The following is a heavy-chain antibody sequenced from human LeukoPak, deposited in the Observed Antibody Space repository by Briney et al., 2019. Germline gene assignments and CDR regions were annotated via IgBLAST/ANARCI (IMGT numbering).Heavy chain of an antibody. CDR1: GGSVTNTNY. CDR3: AREGGPYRPLDY. J-gene: IGHJ4*02. Sequence: SETLSLTCGVSGGSVTNTNYWTWVRQPPGKGLEWIGEVNLQGSTNYNPSLMGRVAISVDTSENHISLQLTSVTAADTAVYYCAREGGPYRPLDYSGQGTLVTVSS. V-gene: IGHV4-4*02. CDR2: VNLQGST.